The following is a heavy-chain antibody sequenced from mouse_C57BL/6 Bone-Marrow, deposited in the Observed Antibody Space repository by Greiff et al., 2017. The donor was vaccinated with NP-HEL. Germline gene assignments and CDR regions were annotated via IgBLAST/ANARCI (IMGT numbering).Heavy chain of an antibody. CDR2: ISSGGSYT. D-gene: IGHD2-4*01. CDR3: ARHDYGYYAMDY. V-gene: IGHV5-6*02. J-gene: IGHJ4*01. Sequence: DVMLVESGGDLVKPGGSLKLSCAASGFTFSSYGMSWVRPTPDKRLEWVATISSGGSYTYYPDSVKGRFTISRDNAKNTLYLQMSSLKSEDTAMYYCARHDYGYYAMDYWGQGTSVTVSS. CDR1: GFTFSSYG.